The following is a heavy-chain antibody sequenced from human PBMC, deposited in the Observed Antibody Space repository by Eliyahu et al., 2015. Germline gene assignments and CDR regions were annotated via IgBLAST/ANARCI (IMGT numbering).Heavy chain of an antibody. Sequence: QVQLQESGPGLVKPSQTLSLTCXVSGGSISSGSYYWSWIRQPAGKGLEWIGGIHTPGGPQPNPSLKSRVTISVDTSKNQFSLKLSSVTAADTAVYYCADDLDYWGQGTLVTVSS. CDR1: GGSISSGSYY. V-gene: IGHV4-61*02. J-gene: IGHJ4*02. CDR2: IHTPGGP. CDR3: ADDLDY. D-gene: IGHD3-3*01.